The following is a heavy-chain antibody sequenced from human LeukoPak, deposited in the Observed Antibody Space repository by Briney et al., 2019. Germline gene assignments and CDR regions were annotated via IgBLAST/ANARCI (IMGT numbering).Heavy chain of an antibody. V-gene: IGHV3-23*01. CDR3: ANTRGGIAAAGTLAEYYGMDV. CDR1: GFTLTNYA. Sequence: GGCLRLSCAASGFTLTNYAMTWVRQAPGKGLEWVSVINDSSGVRKNVDSVKGRFSLSRDNTKNTLYLQMNNLSAEDTAVYYCANTRGGIAAAGTLAEYYGMDVWGQGTTVTV. J-gene: IGHJ6*02. CDR2: INDSSGVR. D-gene: IGHD6-13*01.